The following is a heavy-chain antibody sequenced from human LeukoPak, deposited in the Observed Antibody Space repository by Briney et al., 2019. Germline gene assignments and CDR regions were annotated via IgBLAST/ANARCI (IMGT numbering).Heavy chain of an antibody. CDR3: ARGASPKDAVFFDY. CDR1: GVSITSGSYY. CDR2: VHSSGDI. J-gene: IGHJ4*02. D-gene: IGHD3-16*01. Sequence: AQTLSLTCSVSGVSITSGSYYWGWIRQSAGKGLEWIGRVHSSGDIYHNAAFRSRAAVSGDASKNQFSLQLASVTAADTAVYYCARGASPKDAVFFDYWGQGARITVSS. V-gene: IGHV4-61*02.